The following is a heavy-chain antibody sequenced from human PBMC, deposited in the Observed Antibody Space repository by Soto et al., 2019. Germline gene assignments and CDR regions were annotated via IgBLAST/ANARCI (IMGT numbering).Heavy chain of an antibody. D-gene: IGHD3-10*01. Sequence: QVQLQESGPGLVKSSQTLSLTCTVSGGSISSDGNYWSWIRQHPGKGLEWIGYIYYSGSTNYNPPLKSRVTISVDTSKNQFSLKLNSVTAADTAVYYCARARMVRGIIYYYGMDVWGQGTTVTVSS. CDR3: ARARMVRGIIYYYGMDV. J-gene: IGHJ6*02. V-gene: IGHV4-31*03. CDR1: GGSISSDGNY. CDR2: IYYSGST.